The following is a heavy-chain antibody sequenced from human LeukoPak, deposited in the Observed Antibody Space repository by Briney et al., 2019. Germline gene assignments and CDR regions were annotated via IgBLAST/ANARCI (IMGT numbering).Heavy chain of an antibody. CDR3: ARDPTATSLRAGWGFDP. Sequence: GASVKVSCKASGGTFSSYAISWVRQAPGQGLEWMGGIIPIFGTANYAQKFQGRVTITADESTSTAYMELSSLRSEDTAVYYCARDPTATSLRAGWGFDPWGQGTLVTVSS. J-gene: IGHJ5*02. V-gene: IGHV1-69*13. CDR1: GGTFSSYA. CDR2: IIPIFGTA. D-gene: IGHD4-17*01.